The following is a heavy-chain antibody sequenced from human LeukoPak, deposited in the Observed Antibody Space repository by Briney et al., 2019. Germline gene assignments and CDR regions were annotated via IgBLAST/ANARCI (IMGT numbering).Heavy chain of an antibody. CDR2: ISTSDSTI. V-gene: IGHV3-48*03. CDR3: ARDFGYYGSGSYPDCFDY. J-gene: IGHJ4*02. Sequence: GGSLRLSCTASGFTFSSYEMNWVRQAPGKGLEWVSYISTSDSTIYYADSVKGRFTISRDNAKNSLYLQMNSLRAEDTAIYYCARDFGYYGSGSYPDCFDYWGQGTLVTVSS. CDR1: GFTFSSYE. D-gene: IGHD3-10*01.